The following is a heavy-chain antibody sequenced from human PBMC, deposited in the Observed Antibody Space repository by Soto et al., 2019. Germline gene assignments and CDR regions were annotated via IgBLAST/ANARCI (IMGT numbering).Heavy chain of an antibody. CDR2: IYPGDSDT. J-gene: IGHJ1*01. D-gene: IGHD3-10*01. Sequence: GESLKISCKGSGYSFTSYWIGWVRQMPGKGLEWMGIIYPGDSDTRYSPSFQGQVTISADKSISTAYLQWSSLKASDTAMYYCARRSPGPLTAEYFQHWGQGTLVTVSS. V-gene: IGHV5-51*01. CDR3: ARRSPGPLTAEYFQH. CDR1: GYSFTSYW.